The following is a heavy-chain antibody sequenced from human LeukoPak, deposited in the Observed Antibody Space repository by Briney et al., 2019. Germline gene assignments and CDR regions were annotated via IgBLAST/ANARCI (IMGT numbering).Heavy chain of an antibody. CDR2: IIPIFGTA. D-gene: IGHD3-9*01. CDR3: ASGRYFDWLLPYYMDV. V-gene: IGHV1-69*06. Sequence: SVKVSCKASGGTFSSYAISWVRQAPGQGLERMGGIIPIFGTANYAQKFQGRVTITADKSTSTAYMELSSLRSEDTAVYYCASGRYFDWLLPYYMDVWGKGTTVTVSS. CDR1: GGTFSSYA. J-gene: IGHJ6*03.